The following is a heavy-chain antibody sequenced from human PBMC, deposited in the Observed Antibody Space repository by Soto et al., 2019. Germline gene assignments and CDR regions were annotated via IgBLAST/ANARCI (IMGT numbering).Heavy chain of an antibody. Sequence: QVQLQESGPGLVKPSQTLSLTCTVSGVSISSGGYYWSWILQHPGKGLEWIGYIYYSGSTYYNPALKSRVTISVDTSKSQFSLKLSSVTAADTAVYYCARAGMVVKRVNWFDPWGPGTLVTVSS. D-gene: IGHD2-21*01. V-gene: IGHV4-31*03. J-gene: IGHJ5*02. CDR2: IYYSGST. CDR1: GVSISSGGYY. CDR3: ARAGMVVKRVNWFDP.